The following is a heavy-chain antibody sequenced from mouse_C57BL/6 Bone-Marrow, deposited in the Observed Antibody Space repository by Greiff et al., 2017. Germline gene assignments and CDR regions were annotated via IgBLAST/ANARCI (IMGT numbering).Heavy chain of an antibody. CDR3: ARRGYDGSSYAWFAY. CDR1: GYAFSSYW. J-gene: IGHJ3*01. D-gene: IGHD1-1*01. Sequence: QVQLQQSGAELVKPGASVKISCKASGYAFSSYWMNWVKQRPGKGLEWIGQIYPGDGDTNYTGKFKGKATLTADKSSSTAYMQLSSLTSEDSAVYFCARRGYDGSSYAWFAYWGQGTLVTVSA. V-gene: IGHV1-80*01. CDR2: IYPGDGDT.